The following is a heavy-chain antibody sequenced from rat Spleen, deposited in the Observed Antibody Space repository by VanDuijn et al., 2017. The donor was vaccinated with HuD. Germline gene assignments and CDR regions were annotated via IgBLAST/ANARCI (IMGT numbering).Heavy chain of an antibody. D-gene: IGHD4-6*01. CDR3: ARHWGY. CDR2: IFYDGSNT. Sequence: EVQLVESDGGLVQPGRSLKLSCTASGFTLSDHFMAWVRQTPTKGLEWVATIFYDGSNTYYRDSVKGRFTVSRDNAKSTLYLQMDSLRSEDTATYYCARHWGYWGQGVMVTVTS. V-gene: IGHV5-29*01. J-gene: IGHJ2*01. CDR1: GFTLSDHF.